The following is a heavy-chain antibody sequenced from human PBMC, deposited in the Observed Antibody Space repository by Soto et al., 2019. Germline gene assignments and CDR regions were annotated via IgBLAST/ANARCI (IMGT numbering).Heavy chain of an antibody. CDR2: ISAYNGNT. J-gene: IGHJ6*02. Sequence: ASVKVPCKASGYTFTSYGISWVRQAPGQGLEWMGWISAYNGNTNYAQKLQGRVTMTTDTSTSTAYMELRSLRSDDTAVYYCARDRFCSSTSCYHYYGMDVWGQGTTVTVSS. D-gene: IGHD2-2*01. CDR3: ARDRFCSSTSCYHYYGMDV. CDR1: GYTFTSYG. V-gene: IGHV1-18*04.